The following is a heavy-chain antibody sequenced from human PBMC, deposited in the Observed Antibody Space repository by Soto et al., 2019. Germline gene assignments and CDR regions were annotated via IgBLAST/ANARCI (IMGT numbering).Heavy chain of an antibody. CDR2: SIPIFGTA. V-gene: IGHV1-69*12. Sequence: QVQLVQSGAEVKKPGSSVNVSCKASGGTFSSYAISWVRQAPGQGLEWMGGSIPIFGTANYAQKFQGRVTITADESTSTAYMELSSPRSEDTAVYYCARHVPAAGYYYGMDVCGQGTTVTVSS. CDR1: GGTFSSYA. D-gene: IGHD2-2*01. CDR3: ARHVPAAGYYYGMDV. J-gene: IGHJ6*02.